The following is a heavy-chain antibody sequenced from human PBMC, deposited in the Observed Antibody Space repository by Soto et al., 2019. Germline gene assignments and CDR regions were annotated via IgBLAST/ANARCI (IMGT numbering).Heavy chain of an antibody. V-gene: IGHV4-31*03. CDR3: ARERGNCTDV. J-gene: IGHJ6*02. Sequence: PSKTLSLTCTVYGGSISSADYYCGGIRQNTGKGLEWIGYIYYSGNTYYNPSLKSRITISVDTSTNQFSLQLSSVTAADTAVYYRARERGNCTDVWCQETIVTV. CDR2: IYYSGNT. D-gene: IGHD1-1*01. CDR1: GGSISSADYY.